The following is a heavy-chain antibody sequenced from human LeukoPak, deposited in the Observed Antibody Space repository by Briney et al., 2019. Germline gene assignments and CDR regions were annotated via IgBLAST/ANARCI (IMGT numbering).Heavy chain of an antibody. CDR3: ARGWLSGPDAFDI. Sequence: GGSLRLSCAATGFTFDDYGMSWVRQAPGKGLEWVSGINWNGGSTGYADSVKGRFTISRDNAKNSLYLQMNSLRAEDTALYHCARGWLSGPDAFDIWGQGTMVTVSS. CDR1: GFTFDDYG. CDR2: INWNGGST. D-gene: IGHD5-12*01. V-gene: IGHV3-20*01. J-gene: IGHJ3*02.